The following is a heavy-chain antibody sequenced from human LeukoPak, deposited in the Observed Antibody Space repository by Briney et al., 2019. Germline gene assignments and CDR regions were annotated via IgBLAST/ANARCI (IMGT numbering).Heavy chain of an antibody. J-gene: IGHJ4*02. CDR2: IWYDGSNK. CDR1: GFTFSSYG. V-gene: IGHV3-30*02. D-gene: IGHD1-1*01. CDR3: ATEYDNLDDYFDY. Sequence: PAGSLRLSCAASGFTFSSYGMHWVRQAPGKGLEWVAVIWYDGSNKYYADSVKGRFTISRDNSKNTLYLQMNSLRPEDTAVYYCATEYDNLDDYFDYWGQGTLVIVSS.